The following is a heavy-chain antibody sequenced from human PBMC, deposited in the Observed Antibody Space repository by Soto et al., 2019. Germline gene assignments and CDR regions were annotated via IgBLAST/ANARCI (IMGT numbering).Heavy chain of an antibody. J-gene: IGHJ4*02. CDR1: GGSIGSSTYY. V-gene: IGHV4-39*01. CDR2: VYHTGTT. Sequence: QLQLQESGPGLVKPSETLSLTCTVSGGSIGSSTYYWSWIRQPPGKGLEWIGSVYHTGTTYYNPSLKSPVTISVDTSKNQLSLKLTSVTAADTAVYYCARPHYSSSSHFDYWGQGTLVTVSS. D-gene: IGHD6-6*01. CDR3: ARPHYSSSSHFDY.